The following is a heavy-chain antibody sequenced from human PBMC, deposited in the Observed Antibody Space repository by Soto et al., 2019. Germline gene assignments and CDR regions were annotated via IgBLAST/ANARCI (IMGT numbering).Heavy chain of an antibody. Sequence: PSETLSLTCTVSGDSISSYYWSWIRQPPGKGLEWIGYIYYSGSTNYNPSLKSRVTISVDTSKNQFSLKLSSVTAADTAVYYCAGSNGDYGDYSSQGTLVTVSS. J-gene: IGHJ4*02. D-gene: IGHD4-17*01. CDR1: GDSISSYY. CDR3: AGSNGDYGDY. CDR2: IYYSGST. V-gene: IGHV4-59*01.